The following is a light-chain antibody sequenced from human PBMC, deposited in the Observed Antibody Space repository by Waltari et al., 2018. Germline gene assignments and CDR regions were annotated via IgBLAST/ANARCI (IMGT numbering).Light chain of an antibody. Sequence: SYVLTQPPSVSVAPGQTARIPCGGDNVGSKSVHWYQQRPGQAPVLVVYDDRDRPSEIPERFSGSNSGNTATLTISRVEAGDEADYYCQVWDVSSHHVVFGGGTKLTVL. CDR2: DDR. J-gene: IGLJ2*01. CDR3: QVWDVSSHHVV. CDR1: NVGSKS. V-gene: IGLV3-21*02.